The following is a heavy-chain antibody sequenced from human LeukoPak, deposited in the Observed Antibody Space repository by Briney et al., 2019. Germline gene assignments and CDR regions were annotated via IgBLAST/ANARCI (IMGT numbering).Heavy chain of an antibody. CDR3: AKDRSIVGATSDY. Sequence: PGGSLRLSCAASGFTFSSYAMSWVRQAPGKGLEWVSAISGSGGSTYYADFVKGRFTISRDNSKNTLYLQMNSLRAEDTAVYYCAKDRSIVGATSDYWGQGTLVTVSS. V-gene: IGHV3-23*01. D-gene: IGHD1-26*01. CDR1: GFTFSSYA. J-gene: IGHJ4*02. CDR2: ISGSGGST.